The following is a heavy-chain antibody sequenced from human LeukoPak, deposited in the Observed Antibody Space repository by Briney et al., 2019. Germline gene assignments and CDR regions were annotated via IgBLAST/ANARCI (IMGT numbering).Heavy chain of an antibody. CDR1: GFTFSSYS. Sequence: GGSLRLSCAASGFTFSSYSMNWVRQAPGKGLEWVSSISSSSSYIYYADSVKGRFTISRDNAKNSLYLQMNSLRAEDTAVYYCASAGVMGYDSGRDYWGQRTLVTVSS. CDR2: ISSSSSYI. D-gene: IGHD5-12*01. V-gene: IGHV3-21*01. CDR3: ASAGVMGYDSGRDY. J-gene: IGHJ4*02.